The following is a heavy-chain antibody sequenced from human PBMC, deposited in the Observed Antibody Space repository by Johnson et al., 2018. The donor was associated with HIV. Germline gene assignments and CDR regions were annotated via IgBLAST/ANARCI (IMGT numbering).Heavy chain of an antibody. CDR3: ARDISAMGDAFDI. D-gene: IGHD1-14*01. CDR1: GFTFSSYW. V-gene: IGHV3-7*01. J-gene: IGHJ3*02. CDR2: IKQDGSEK. Sequence: VQLVESWGGLVQPGGSLRLSCAASGFTFSSYWMSWVRQAPGKGLEWVANIKQDGSEKYYVDSVKGRFTISRDNAKNSLYLQMNSLRAEDTAVYYCARDISAMGDAFDIWGQGTMVTVSS.